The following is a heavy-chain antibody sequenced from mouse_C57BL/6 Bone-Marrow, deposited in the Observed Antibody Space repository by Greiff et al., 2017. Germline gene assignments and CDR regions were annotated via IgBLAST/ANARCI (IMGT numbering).Heavy chain of an antibody. J-gene: IGHJ1*03. Sequence: VQLQQPGAELVRPGSSVKLSCKASGYTFTSYWMDWVKQRPGQGLEWIGNIYPSDSETHYNQKFKDKATLTVDKSSSTAYMQLSSLTSEDSAVYYGARWIYYGSSHWYFDVWGTGTTVTVSS. CDR1: GYTFTSYW. V-gene: IGHV1-61*01. CDR3: ARWIYYGSSHWYFDV. D-gene: IGHD1-1*01. CDR2: IYPSDSET.